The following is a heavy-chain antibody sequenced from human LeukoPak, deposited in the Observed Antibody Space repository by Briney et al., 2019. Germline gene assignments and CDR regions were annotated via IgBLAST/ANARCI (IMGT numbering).Heavy chain of an antibody. J-gene: IGHJ4*02. CDR3: ARVPLVWGSYRYKGGGNFDY. CDR1: GGSISSYY. Sequence: SETLSLTCTVSGGSISSYYWSWIRQPPGKGLEWIGYIYYSGSTYYNPSLKSRVTISVDTSKNQFSLKLSSVTAADTAVYYCARVPLVWGSYRYKGGGNFDYWGQGTLVTVSS. D-gene: IGHD3-16*02. V-gene: IGHV4-59*08. CDR2: IYYSGST.